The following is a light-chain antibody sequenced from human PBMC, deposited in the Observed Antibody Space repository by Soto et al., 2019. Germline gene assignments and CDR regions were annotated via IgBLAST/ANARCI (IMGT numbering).Light chain of an antibody. Sequence: DIQMTQSPSSLSASVGDRVTITCRASQSISSYLNWYQQKPAKDPKLLIYAASSLQSGVPSRFSGSGSGTDFTLTISSLQPEDFATYYCQQSYSTPYTFGQGTKLEIK. J-gene: IGKJ2*01. CDR2: AAS. CDR3: QQSYSTPYT. V-gene: IGKV1-39*01. CDR1: QSISSY.